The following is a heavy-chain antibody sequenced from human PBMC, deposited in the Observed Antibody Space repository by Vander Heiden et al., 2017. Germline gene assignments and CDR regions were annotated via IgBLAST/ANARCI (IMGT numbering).Heavy chain of an antibody. CDR2: INPSGGRP. J-gene: IGHJ3*02. V-gene: IGHV1-46*01. CDR1: GYTVTTYY. CDR3: ARAVSPRTALDAFDI. Sequence: QVQLVQSGAEVKNPGASVRVSCKASGYTVTTYYMHWVRQAPGQGLEWMGIINPSGGRPSYAQTFQGRVTMTRDTSTSTVYMELSSLRSEDTAVYYCARAVSPRTALDAFDIWGQGTMLTVSS.